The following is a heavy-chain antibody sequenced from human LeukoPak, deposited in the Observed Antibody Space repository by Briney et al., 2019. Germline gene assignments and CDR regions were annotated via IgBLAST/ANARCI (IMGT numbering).Heavy chain of an antibody. D-gene: IGHD3-22*01. Sequence: SETLSLTCTVSGGSISSYYWSWIRHPPGKGLGWMGYIYYSGSTNYNPSLKSRVTISVDTSKNQFSLKLSSVTAADTAVYYCARRLYDSSGYSYLDPWGQGTLVTVSS. CDR1: GGSISSYY. V-gene: IGHV4-59*08. CDR3: ARRLYDSSGYSYLDP. J-gene: IGHJ5*02. CDR2: IYYSGST.